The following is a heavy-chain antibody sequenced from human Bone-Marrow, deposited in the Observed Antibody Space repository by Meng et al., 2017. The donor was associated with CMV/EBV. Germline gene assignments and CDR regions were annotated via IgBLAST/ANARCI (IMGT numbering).Heavy chain of an antibody. CDR3: ATTLYSSSSIDYYYYGMDV. CDR1: GDSVSSNSAA. D-gene: IGHD6-13*01. CDR2: TFYRSKWYN. Sequence: SETLSLTCAISGDSVSSNSAAWNWIRQSPSRGLEWLGRTFYRSKWYNDYAVSVKSRITINPDTSKNQFSLQLNSVTPEDTAVYYCATTLYSSSSIDYYYYGMDVCGQGTTVTVSS. J-gene: IGHJ6*02. V-gene: IGHV6-1*01.